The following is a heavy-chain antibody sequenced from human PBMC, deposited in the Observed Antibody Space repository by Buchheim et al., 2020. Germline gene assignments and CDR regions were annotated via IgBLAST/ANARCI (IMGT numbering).Heavy chain of an antibody. CDR2: INHSGST. CDR3: ARGGGVRAAAGTRAFDY. J-gene: IGHJ4*02. D-gene: IGHD6-13*01. V-gene: IGHV4-34*09. CDR1: GGSFSGYY. Sequence: QVQLQESGPGLVKPSQTLSLTCAVYGGSFSGYYWSWIRQPPGKGLEWIGEINHSGSTNYNPSLKSRVTISVDTSKNQFSLKLSSVTAADTAVYYCARGGGVRAAAGTRAFDYWGQGTL.